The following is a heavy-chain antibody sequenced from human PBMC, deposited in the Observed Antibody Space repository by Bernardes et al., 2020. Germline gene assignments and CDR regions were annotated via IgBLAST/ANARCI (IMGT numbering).Heavy chain of an antibody. CDR2: ISAYNGNT. D-gene: IGHD2-2*01. Sequence: ASVKVSCKASGYTFTSYGISWVRQAPGQGLEWMGWISAYNGNTNYAQKLQGRVTMTTDTSTSTAYMELRSLRSDDTAVYYCARGGCSSTSCYVSYYYGMDVWGKGTTVTVSS. V-gene: IGHV1-18*01. CDR3: ARGGCSSTSCYVSYYYGMDV. CDR1: GYTFTSYG. J-gene: IGHJ6*04.